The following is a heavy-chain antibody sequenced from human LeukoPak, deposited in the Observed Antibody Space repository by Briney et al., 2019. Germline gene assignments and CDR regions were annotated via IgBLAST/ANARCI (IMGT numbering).Heavy chain of an antibody. D-gene: IGHD6-19*01. CDR3: ARDPGSSGWYRTG. V-gene: IGHV3-53*01. J-gene: IGHJ4*02. CDR1: GFTVSSNY. Sequence: GGSLRLSCAASGFTVSSNYMSWVRQAPGKGLEWVSVIYSGGSTYYADSVKGRSTISRDNSKNTLYLQMNSLRAEDTAVYYCARDPGSSGWYRTGWGQGTLVTVSS. CDR2: IYSGGST.